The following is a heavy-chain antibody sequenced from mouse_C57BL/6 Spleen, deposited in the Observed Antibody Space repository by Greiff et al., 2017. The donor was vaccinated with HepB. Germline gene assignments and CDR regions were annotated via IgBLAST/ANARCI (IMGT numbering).Heavy chain of an antibody. V-gene: IGHV2-6-1*01. CDR1: GFSLTSYG. Sequence: VQRVESGPGLVAPSQSLSITCTVSGFSLTSYGVHWVRQPPGKGLEWLVVIWSDGSTTYNSALKSRLSISKDNSKSQVFLKMNSLQTDDTAMYYCARQSLIYDVYYNAMDYWGQGTSVTVSS. CDR2: IWSDGST. D-gene: IGHD2-3*01. CDR3: ARQSLIYDVYYNAMDY. J-gene: IGHJ4*01.